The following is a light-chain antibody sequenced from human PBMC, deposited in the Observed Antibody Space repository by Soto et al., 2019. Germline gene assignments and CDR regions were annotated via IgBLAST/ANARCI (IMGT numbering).Light chain of an antibody. CDR3: ATWDESLNGGV. CDR1: NSNIGSHT. CDR2: NNN. J-gene: IGLJ7*01. V-gene: IGLV1-44*01. Sequence: QSVLTQPPSASGTPGQRVTISCSGSNSNIGSHTVNWYQQLPGTAPKLLIYNNNQRPSGVPDRFPGSKSGTSASLAISGLQSEDEADYYCATWDESLNGGVFGGGTQLTVL.